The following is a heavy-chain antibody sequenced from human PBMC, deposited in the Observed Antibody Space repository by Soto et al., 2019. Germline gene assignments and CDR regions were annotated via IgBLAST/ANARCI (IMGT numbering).Heavy chain of an antibody. V-gene: IGHV3-23*01. CDR3: AKDRPDYGDYTEYFQH. D-gene: IGHD4-17*01. J-gene: IGHJ1*01. CDR1: GFTFSSYA. Sequence: GGSLRLSCAASGFTFSSYAMSWVRQAPGKGLEWVSAISGSGGSTYYADSVKGRFTISRDNSKNTLYLQMNSLRAEDTAVYYCAKDRPDYGDYTEYFQHWGQGTLVTVSS. CDR2: ISGSGGST.